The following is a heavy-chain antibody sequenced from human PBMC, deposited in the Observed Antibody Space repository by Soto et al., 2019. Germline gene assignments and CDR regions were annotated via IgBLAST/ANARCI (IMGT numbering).Heavy chain of an antibody. Sequence: GGSLRLSCAASGFTFSSYDMHWVRQATGKGLEWVSAIGTAGDTYYPGSVKGRFTISRENAKNSLYLQMNSLRAEDTAVYYCARGGTMIVVAHFDYWGQGTLVTVSS. CDR3: ARGGTMIVVAHFDY. D-gene: IGHD3-22*01. CDR2: IGTAGDT. CDR1: GFTFSSYD. J-gene: IGHJ4*02. V-gene: IGHV3-13*01.